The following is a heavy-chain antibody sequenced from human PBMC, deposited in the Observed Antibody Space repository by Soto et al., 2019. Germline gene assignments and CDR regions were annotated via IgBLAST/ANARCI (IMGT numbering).Heavy chain of an antibody. D-gene: IGHD4-17*01. Sequence: QVQLVESGGGVVQPGRSLRLSCAASGFTFSSYGMHWVRQAPGKGLEWVAVISYDGSNKYYADSVKGRFTISRDNSKNTLYLQMNSLRAEDTAVYYCAKGDYGDLFDYWGQGTLVTVSS. CDR3: AKGDYGDLFDY. V-gene: IGHV3-30*18. J-gene: IGHJ4*02. CDR2: ISYDGSNK. CDR1: GFTFSSYG.